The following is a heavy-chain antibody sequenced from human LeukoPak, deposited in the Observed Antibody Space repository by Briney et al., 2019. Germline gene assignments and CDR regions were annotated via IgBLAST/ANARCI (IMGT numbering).Heavy chain of an antibody. CDR2: IIPIFGTA. D-gene: IGHD3-3*01. CDR1: GGTFSSYA. Sequence: GASVKVSCKASGGTFSSYAISWVRKAPGQGLEWMGGIIPIFGTANYAQKFQGRVTITADESTSTAYMGLSSLRSEDTAVYYCARSPRITIFGVGTGDYFDYWGQGTLVTVSS. V-gene: IGHV1-69*13. J-gene: IGHJ4*02. CDR3: ARSPRITIFGVGTGDYFDY.